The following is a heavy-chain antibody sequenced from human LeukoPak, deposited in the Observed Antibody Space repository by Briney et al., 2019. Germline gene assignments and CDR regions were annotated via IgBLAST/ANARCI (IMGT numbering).Heavy chain of an antibody. V-gene: IGHV3-23*01. CDR1: GFTFTNHA. CDR2: ISGSGDAT. Sequence: GGSLRLSCAASGFTFTNHAMSWVRQAPGKGLEWVSAISGSGDATKYADSVKGQFTISRDNFKNTVSLQMINLRAEDTAVYFCAKSDCGSDGCKLLNYWGQGILVTVSS. CDR3: AKSDCGSDGCKLLNY. D-gene: IGHD2-21*01. J-gene: IGHJ4*02.